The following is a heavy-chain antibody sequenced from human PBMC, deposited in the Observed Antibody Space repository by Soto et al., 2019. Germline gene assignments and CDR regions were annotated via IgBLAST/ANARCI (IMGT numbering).Heavy chain of an antibody. CDR3: ASGRDYDFWSGYSTLILGFDY. Sequence: QVQLVESGGGLVKPGGSLRLSCAASGFTFSDYYMSWLRQAPGKGLEWVSYISSSGSTIYYADSVKGRFTISRDNAKNSLYLQMNSLGAEDTAVYYCASGRDYDFWSGYSTLILGFDYWGQGTLVTVSS. CDR2: ISSSGSTI. J-gene: IGHJ4*02. D-gene: IGHD3-3*01. V-gene: IGHV3-11*01. CDR1: GFTFSDYY.